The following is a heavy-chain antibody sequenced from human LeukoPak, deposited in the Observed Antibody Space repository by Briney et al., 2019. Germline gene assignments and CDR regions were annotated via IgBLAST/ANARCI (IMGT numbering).Heavy chain of an antibody. J-gene: IGHJ4*02. D-gene: IGHD6-13*01. CDR1: GFSFSTHW. V-gene: IGHV3-7*01. Sequence: GGSLRLSCAASGFSFSTHWMSWVRQAPGKGLEWVANIKQDGSEKYFVDSVKGRYTISRDNAKNTLFLQMNSLRDEDTAVYYCARGTAATAGIDYWGQGTLVTVSS. CDR2: IKQDGSEK. CDR3: ARGTAATAGIDY.